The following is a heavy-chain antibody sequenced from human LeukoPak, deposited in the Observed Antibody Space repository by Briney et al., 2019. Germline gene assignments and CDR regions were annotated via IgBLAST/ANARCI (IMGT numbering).Heavy chain of an antibody. D-gene: IGHD3-9*01. CDR3: ARTKPQQFDILS. CDR1: GFTFNNYG. V-gene: IGHV3-23*01. Sequence: GGSLRLSCAASGFTFNNYGMNWVRQAPGKGLEWVSVISGSGVSTYYADSVKGRFTISRDNSKNTLYFQMNSLRAEDTAVYYCARTKPQQFDILSWGQGTLVTVSS. CDR2: ISGSGVST. J-gene: IGHJ4*02.